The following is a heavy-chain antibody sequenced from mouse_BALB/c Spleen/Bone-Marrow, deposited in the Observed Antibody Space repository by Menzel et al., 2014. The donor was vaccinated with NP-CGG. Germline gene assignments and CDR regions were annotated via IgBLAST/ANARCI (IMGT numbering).Heavy chain of an antibody. CDR3: TRGGNWEDSDY. J-gene: IGHJ2*01. D-gene: IGHD4-1*01. V-gene: IGHV5-17*02. CDR1: GFTFSSFG. CDR2: ISSGSSPI. Sequence: EVKLMESGGGLVQPGGSRKLSCAASGFTFSSFGMHWVRQAPEKGLEWVAYISSGSSPIFYADTVKGRFTISRDNPKNTLFLQMTSLRSEDTAIYYCTRGGNWEDSDYWGQGTTLTVSS.